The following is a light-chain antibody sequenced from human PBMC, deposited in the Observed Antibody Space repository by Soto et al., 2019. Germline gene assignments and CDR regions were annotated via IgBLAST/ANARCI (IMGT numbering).Light chain of an antibody. CDR2: DAS. J-gene: IGKJ4*01. CDR3: QQYFDVPFT. Sequence: EIVMTQSPATLSVSPVERATLSCGASQSVSSYLAWYQQKPGQAPRLLIYDASNRATSIPARFSGSGSGTDFTLTISSLEAEDVAFYWCQQYFDVPFTFGGGTKVDIK. V-gene: IGKV3D-15*01. CDR1: QSVSSY.